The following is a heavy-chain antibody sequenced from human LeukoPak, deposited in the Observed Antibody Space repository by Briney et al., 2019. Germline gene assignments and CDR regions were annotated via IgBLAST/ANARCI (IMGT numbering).Heavy chain of an antibody. J-gene: IGHJ6*02. Sequence: SVKVSCKASGGTFSSYAISWVRQAPGQGLEWMGGIIPIFGTANYAQKFQGRVTITADESTSTAYMELSSLRSEDTAVYYCARRTYSSGPYYYYHYGMDVWGQGTTVTVSS. D-gene: IGHD6-19*01. V-gene: IGHV1-69*13. CDR1: GGTFSSYA. CDR3: ARRTYSSGPYYYYHYGMDV. CDR2: IIPIFGTA.